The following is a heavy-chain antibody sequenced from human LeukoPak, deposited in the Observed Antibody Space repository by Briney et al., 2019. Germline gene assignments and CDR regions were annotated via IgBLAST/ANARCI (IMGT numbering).Heavy chain of an antibody. V-gene: IGHV3-30*02. CDR2: IRYDGSNK. CDR3: SKDHDEEWDLVSAFDI. CDR1: GFTFSSYG. Sequence: GGSLKLSCAASGFTFSSYGMHWVRQAPGKGLEWVAFIRYDGSNKYYADSVKGRFTISRDNSKNTLYLQMNSLRAEDTAVYYCSKDHDEEWDLVSAFDIWGQGTMVTVSS. D-gene: IGHD1-26*01. J-gene: IGHJ3*02.